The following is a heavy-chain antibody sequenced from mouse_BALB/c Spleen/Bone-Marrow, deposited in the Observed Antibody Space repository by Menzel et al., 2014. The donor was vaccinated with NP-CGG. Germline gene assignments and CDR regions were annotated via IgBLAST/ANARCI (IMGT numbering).Heavy chain of an antibody. V-gene: IGHV1S56*01. CDR1: GYNFTSYY. CDR3: ARSGGAAMDY. CDR2: IYPGNVNT. J-gene: IGHJ4*01. Sequence: VQVVESGPELVKPGASVTISCKASGYNFTSYYIHWVKQRPGQGLEWIGWIYPGNVNTKYNEKFKGKATLTADKSSTTACMQLSSLTSEDSAVYFCARSGGAAMDYWGQGTSVTVSS. D-gene: IGHD3-1*01.